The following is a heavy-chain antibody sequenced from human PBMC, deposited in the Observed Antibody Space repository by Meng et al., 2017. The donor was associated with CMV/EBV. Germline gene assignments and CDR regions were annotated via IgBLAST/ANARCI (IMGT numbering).Heavy chain of an antibody. CDR2: IYYSGST. Sequence: SETLSLTCSVSGGSISSSNYFWGWIRQPPGKGLEWIGNIYYSGSTYYNPSLKSRAIMSVDTSKNQFSLKLFSVTAADTAVYYCARSFDRNYYYYGIDVWGQGTTVTVSS. D-gene: IGHD1-26*01. CDR3: ARSFDRNYYYYGIDV. V-gene: IGHV4-39*07. CDR1: GGSISSSNYF. J-gene: IGHJ6*02.